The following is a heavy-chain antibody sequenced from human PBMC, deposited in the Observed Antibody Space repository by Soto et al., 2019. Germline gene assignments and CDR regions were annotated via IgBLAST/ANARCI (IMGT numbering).Heavy chain of an antibody. CDR3: ARYSLPRGTSTVFDY. CDR1: GFTFSSYA. CDR2: ISYDGSNK. Sequence: PGGSLRLSCAASGFTFSSYAMHWVRQAPGKGLECVAVISYDGSNKYYADSVKGRFTISRDNSKNTLYLQMNSLGAEDTAVYYCARYSLPRGTSTVFDYWGQGTLVTVSS. J-gene: IGHJ4*02. V-gene: IGHV3-30-3*01. D-gene: IGHD2-21*01.